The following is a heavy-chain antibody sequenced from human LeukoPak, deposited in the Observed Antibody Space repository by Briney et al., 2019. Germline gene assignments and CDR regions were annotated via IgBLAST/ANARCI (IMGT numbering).Heavy chain of an antibody. Sequence: GESLKISCKGSGYSFTSYWIGWVRQMPGKGLEWMGIIYPGDSDTRYSPSLQGQVTISADKSISTAYLQWSSLKASDTAMYYCARLRIEGAKQSDAFDIWGQGTMVTVSS. D-gene: IGHD1-26*01. CDR3: ARLRIEGAKQSDAFDI. CDR2: IYPGDSDT. V-gene: IGHV5-51*01. CDR1: GYSFTSYW. J-gene: IGHJ3*02.